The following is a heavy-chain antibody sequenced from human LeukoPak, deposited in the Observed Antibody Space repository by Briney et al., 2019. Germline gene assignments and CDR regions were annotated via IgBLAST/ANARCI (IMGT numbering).Heavy chain of an antibody. CDR3: AREVTGIAAAGTVSPLFDY. CDR1: GGSFSSSSYY. D-gene: IGHD6-13*01. CDR2: IYYSGST. V-gene: IGHV4-39*07. J-gene: IGHJ4*02. Sequence: SETLFLTCTVSGGSFSSSSYYWGWIRQPPGKGLEWIGSIYYSGSTYYNPSLKSRVTISVDTSKNQFYLKLSSVTAADTAVYYCAREVTGIAAAGTVSPLFDYWGQGTLVTVSS.